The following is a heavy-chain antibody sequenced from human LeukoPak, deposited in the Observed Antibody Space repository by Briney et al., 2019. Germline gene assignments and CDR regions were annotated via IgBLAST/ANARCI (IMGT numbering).Heavy chain of an antibody. CDR3: TEGAHYYDSSGYWS. CDR2: ISSNSGSI. D-gene: IGHD3-22*01. V-gene: IGHV3-9*01. CDR1: GFTFDDYA. J-gene: IGHJ5*02. Sequence: GRSLRLSCAASGFTFDDYAMHWVRQAPGKGLEWVSGISSNSGSIDYADSVKGRFTISRDNAKNSLYLQMNSLRAEDTALYYCTEGAHYYDSSGYWSWGQGTLVTVSS.